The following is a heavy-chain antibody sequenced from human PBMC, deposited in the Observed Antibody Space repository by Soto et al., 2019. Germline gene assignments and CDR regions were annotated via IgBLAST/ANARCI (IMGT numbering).Heavy chain of an antibody. CDR3: ARGDGDYYDGNGYLGRH. V-gene: IGHV3-74*01. CDR1: GFTFSSYW. Sequence: EVQLVESGGGLVQPGGSLRLSCAASGFTFSSYWMHWVRQAPGKGLVGVSRIKSDGSGTSYADSVKGRLTISRDNAKNTLNLQMNSLRAEDTAVYYCARGDGDYYDGNGYLGRHWGQGTLVTVSP. CDR2: IKSDGSGT. J-gene: IGHJ4*02. D-gene: IGHD3-22*01.